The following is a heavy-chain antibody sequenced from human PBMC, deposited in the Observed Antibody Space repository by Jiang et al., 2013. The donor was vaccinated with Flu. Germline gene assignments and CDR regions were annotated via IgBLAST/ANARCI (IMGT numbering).Heavy chain of an antibody. Sequence: GSGLVKPSQTLSLTCTVSGGSISSGSYYWSWIRQPAGKGLEWIGRIYTSGSTNYNPSLKSRVTISVDTSKNQFSLKLSSVTAADTAVYYCARDQFYSSSWYVSRWFDPWGQGTLVTVSS. CDR2: IYTSGST. J-gene: IGHJ5*02. D-gene: IGHD6-13*01. V-gene: IGHV4-61*02. CDR1: GGSISSGSYY. CDR3: ARDQFYSSSWYVSRWFDP.